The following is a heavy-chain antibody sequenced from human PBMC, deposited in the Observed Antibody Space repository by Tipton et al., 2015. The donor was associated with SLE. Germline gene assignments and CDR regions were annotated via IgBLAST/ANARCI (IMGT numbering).Heavy chain of an antibody. V-gene: IGHV4-61*10. CDR2: VYYTGNT. Sequence: TLSLTCSVSGAPISRGSYYWTWVRQPAGKGLEWIGHVYYTGNTNYNPSLKSRVTMSVDTSKSQFSLKLTFVSAADTAIYYCARIVDNGSDLWGQGTMVTVSS. CDR1: GAPISRGSYY. CDR3: ARIVDNGSDL. J-gene: IGHJ3*01. D-gene: IGHD1-26*01.